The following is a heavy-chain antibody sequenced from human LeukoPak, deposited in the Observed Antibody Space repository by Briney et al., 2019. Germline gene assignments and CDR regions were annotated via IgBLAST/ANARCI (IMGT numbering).Heavy chain of an antibody. Sequence: ASVKVSCKASGYTFTSYYMHWVRQAPGQGLEWMGFTNPSGGSTSYAQKFQGRVTMTRDRYTSTVYMELTSLRSEDTAMYYCTRNADSGLDYWGQGTLVTVSS. CDR3: TRNADSGLDY. CDR1: GYTFTSYY. J-gene: IGHJ4*02. V-gene: IGHV1-46*03. CDR2: TNPSGGST. D-gene: IGHD3-10*01.